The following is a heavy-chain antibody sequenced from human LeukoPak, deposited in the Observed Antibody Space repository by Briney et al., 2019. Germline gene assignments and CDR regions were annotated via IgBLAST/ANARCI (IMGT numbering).Heavy chain of an antibody. V-gene: IGHV3-48*02. Sequence: GVSVRLSCGASVFTFSSYSMNGVPQAPGKAREWVSYISNSSKTIYYADPVKGRLPISRDNPRNSLYLQINTLRDENSSLLYRARGQLALMDYWGQGTLVSVCS. D-gene: IGHD1-1*01. CDR1: VFTFSSYS. CDR3: ARGQLALMDY. CDR2: ISNSSKTI. J-gene: IGHJ4*02.